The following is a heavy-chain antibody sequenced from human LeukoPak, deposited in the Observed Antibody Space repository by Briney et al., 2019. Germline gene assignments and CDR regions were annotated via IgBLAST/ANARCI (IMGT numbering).Heavy chain of an antibody. CDR3: AKGQTMDFWSGYGNYGMDV. Sequence: GGSLRLSCAASGFTFSSYSMNWVRQAPGKGLEWVSYITGGGGSIYYADSVKGRFTISRDNSKNTLCLQMNSLRAEDTAVYYCAKGQTMDFWSGYGNYGMDVWGQGTTVTVSS. J-gene: IGHJ6*02. CDR1: GFTFSSYS. V-gene: IGHV3-23*01. D-gene: IGHD3-3*01. CDR2: ITGGGGSI.